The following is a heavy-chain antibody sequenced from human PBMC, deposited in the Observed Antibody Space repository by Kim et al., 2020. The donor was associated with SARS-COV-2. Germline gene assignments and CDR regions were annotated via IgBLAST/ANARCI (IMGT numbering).Heavy chain of an antibody. V-gene: IGHV3-30*18. Sequence: GGSLRLSCAASGFTFSSYGMHWVRQAPGKGLEWVAVISYDGSNKYYADSVKGRFTISRDNSKNTLYLQMNSLRAEDTAVYYCAKSTDSGSYLYNWFDPWGQGTLVTVSS. D-gene: IGHD1-26*01. CDR3: AKSTDSGSYLYNWFDP. CDR2: ISYDGSNK. CDR1: GFTFSSYG. J-gene: IGHJ5*02.